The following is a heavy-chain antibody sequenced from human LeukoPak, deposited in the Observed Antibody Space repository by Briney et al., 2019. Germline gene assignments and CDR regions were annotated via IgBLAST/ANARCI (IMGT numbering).Heavy chain of an antibody. D-gene: IGHD5-24*01. Sequence: KSSETLSLTCAVSGGSISSGGYSWNWIRQSPSRGLEWLGRTYYRSKWYNDYAVSVKSRITINPDTSKNQFSLQLNSVTPEDTAVYYCARVHFKQELNWFDPWGQGTLVTVSS. CDR2: TYYRSKWYN. J-gene: IGHJ5*02. V-gene: IGHV6-1*01. CDR3: ARVHFKQELNWFDP. CDR1: GGSISSGGYS.